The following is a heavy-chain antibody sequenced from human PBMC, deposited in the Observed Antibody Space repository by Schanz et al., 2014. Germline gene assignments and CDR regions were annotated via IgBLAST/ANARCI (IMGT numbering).Heavy chain of an antibody. CDR2: IRPDNGHT. CDR1: GYTFTDYG. Sequence: QVQLVQSGAEVKKPGASVKVSCKASGYTFTDYGLSWVRQAPGQGLEWLGWIRPDNGHTTYSQKVRDRVTLTTDTSTSTAYMELRSLRSDDTAVYYCARDRLECGAECYSVEVFEIWGQGTLVIVSS. V-gene: IGHV1-18*01. J-gene: IGHJ4*02. CDR3: ARDRLECGAECYSVEVFEI. D-gene: IGHD2-21*01.